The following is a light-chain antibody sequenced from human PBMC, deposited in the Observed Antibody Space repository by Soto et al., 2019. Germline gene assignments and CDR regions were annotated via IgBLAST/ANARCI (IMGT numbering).Light chain of an antibody. J-gene: IGKJ4*01. CDR3: QQSYSTLT. CDR1: QSISSY. CDR2: AAS. V-gene: IGKV1-39*01. Sequence: DIPMTQSPSSLSASVGDRVTITCRASQSISSYLNWYQQKPGKAPKLLIYAASSLQSGVPSRFSGSGSGTDFTHTISSLQPEDFATYYCQQSYSTLTFGGGTKVEIK.